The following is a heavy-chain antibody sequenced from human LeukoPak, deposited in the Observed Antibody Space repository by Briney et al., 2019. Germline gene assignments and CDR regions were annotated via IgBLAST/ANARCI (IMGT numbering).Heavy chain of an antibody. V-gene: IGHV3-23*01. CDR2: ISGSGGST. Sequence: PGGSLRLSCAASGFTFSSYAMSWVSQAPGKGLEWVSAISGSGGSTYYADSVKGRFTISRDNSKNTLYLQMNSLRAEDTAVYYCAKDQDYSYSRTFDYWGQGTLVTVSS. J-gene: IGHJ4*02. CDR1: GFTFSSYA. D-gene: IGHD2-15*01. CDR3: AKDQDYSYSRTFDY.